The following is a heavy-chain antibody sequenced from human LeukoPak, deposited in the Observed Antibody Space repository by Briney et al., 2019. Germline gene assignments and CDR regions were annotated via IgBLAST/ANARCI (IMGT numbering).Heavy chain of an antibody. CDR3: ARVRCSSASCYFDY. CDR2: VKHDGSEK. D-gene: IGHD2-2*01. V-gene: IGHV3-7*01. Sequence: GGSLRLSCAVSGLTFSTYWMSWVRQAPGQGLEWVANVKHDGSEKYYVDSVKGRFTISRDSAKNSLYLQMNSLRAEDTAVYYCARVRCSSASCYFDYWGQGTLVTVSS. CDR1: GLTFSTYW. J-gene: IGHJ4*02.